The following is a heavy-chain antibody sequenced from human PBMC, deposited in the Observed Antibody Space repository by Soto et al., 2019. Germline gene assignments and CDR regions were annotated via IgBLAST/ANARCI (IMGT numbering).Heavy chain of an antibody. J-gene: IGHJ5*02. D-gene: IGHD2-15*01. CDR1: GDPLTSFY. CDR3: ARIHGGSCWIDP. CDR2: MYLSGTT. V-gene: IGHV4-59*01. Sequence: PSETLSLTCTVSGDPLTSFYWTWIRQSPEKGLEWIGYMYLSGTTNYNPSFRSRVTMSVDTSKNQFSLTLTSVTVADTAVYYCARIHGGSCWIDPWGPGTLVTVSS.